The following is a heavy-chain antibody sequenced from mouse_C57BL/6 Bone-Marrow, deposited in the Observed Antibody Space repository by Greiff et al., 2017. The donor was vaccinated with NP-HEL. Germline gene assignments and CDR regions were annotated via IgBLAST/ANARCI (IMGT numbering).Heavy chain of an antibody. CDR2: IYPRSGNT. CDR1: GYTFTSYG. V-gene: IGHV1-81*01. Sequence: VQGVESGAELARPGASVKLSCKASGYTFTSYGISWVKQRTGQGLEWIGEIYPRSGNTYYNEKFKGKATLTADKSSSTAYMELRSLTSEDSAVYFCARQGWLLFFDYWGQGTTLTVSS. D-gene: IGHD2-3*01. J-gene: IGHJ2*01. CDR3: ARQGWLLFFDY.